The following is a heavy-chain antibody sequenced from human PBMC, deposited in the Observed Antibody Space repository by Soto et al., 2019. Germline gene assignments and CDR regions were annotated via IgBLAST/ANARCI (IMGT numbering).Heavy chain of an antibody. CDR1: GPGFSAAW. V-gene: IGHV3-15*07. CDR2: IKSKGGGETK. CDR3: THQGDFYDRRDS. J-gene: IGHJ4*02. Sequence: EFLLVESGGGLVKPGGSLRLSCAASGPGFSAAWMKWVRQAPGKGLEGVGRIKSKGGGETKDYAAPVKGRFTISRDDSKNTVYLQMDSLKTDDTAVYYCTHQGDFYDRRDSWGQGTLVTVSS. D-gene: IGHD3-22*01.